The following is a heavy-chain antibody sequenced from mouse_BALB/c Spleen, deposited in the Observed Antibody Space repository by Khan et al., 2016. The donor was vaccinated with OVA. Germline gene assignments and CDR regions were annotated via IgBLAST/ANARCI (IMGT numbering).Heavy chain of an antibody. V-gene: IGHV1S81*02. J-gene: IGHJ2*01. CDR2: TNPTNGRT. CDR3: ARIKKIGATYFDY. Sequence: QVQLQQSGAELVKAGASVKMSCKASGYTFTSYWMHWVKQRLGQGLEWFAETNPTNGRTYYNEQFKSKATLNVDKSSSTASMLLSGPTIEASAVYYCARIKKIGATYFDYWGQGTTLTVSS. CDR1: GYTFTSYW. D-gene: IGHD1-1*01.